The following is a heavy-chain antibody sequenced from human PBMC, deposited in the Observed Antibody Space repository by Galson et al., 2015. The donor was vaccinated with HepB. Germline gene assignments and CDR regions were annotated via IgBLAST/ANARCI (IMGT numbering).Heavy chain of an antibody. V-gene: IGHV1-69*13. CDR3: ARDYPIGYDSRTRNTEAFDI. J-gene: IGHJ3*02. CDR2: IIPIFGTA. Sequence: SVKVSCKASGGTFSSYAISWVRQAPGQGLEWMGGIIPIFGTANYAQKFQGRVTITADESTSTAYMELSSLRSEDTAVYYCARDYPIGYDSRTRNTEAFDIWGQGTMVTVSS. CDR1: GGTFSSYA. D-gene: IGHD3-22*01.